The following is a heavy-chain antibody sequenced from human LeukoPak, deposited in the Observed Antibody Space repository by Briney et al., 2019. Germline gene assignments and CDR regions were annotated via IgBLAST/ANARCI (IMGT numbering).Heavy chain of an antibody. J-gene: IGHJ5*02. V-gene: IGHV1-2*02. CDR2: INPNSGGT. Sequence: ASVKVSCKASGYTLTGFYMHWVRQAAGQGLEWMGWINPNSGGTNYAQKFQGRVTMTRDTSISTAYMELSRLRSDDTAVYYCARAPSYSSKVVFDPWGQGTLVTVSS. D-gene: IGHD6-13*01. CDR3: ARAPSYSSKVVFDP. CDR1: GYTLTGFY.